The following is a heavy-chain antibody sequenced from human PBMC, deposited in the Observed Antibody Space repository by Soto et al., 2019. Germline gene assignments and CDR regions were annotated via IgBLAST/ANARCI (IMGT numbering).Heavy chain of an antibody. CDR3: VRGGRVHTRDDGFDI. V-gene: IGHV3-21*01. J-gene: IGHJ3*02. CDR1: GFTFSSYS. CDR2: ISAYSSPI. Sequence: EVQLVESGGGLVKPGGSLRLSCVDSGFTFSSYSMNWVRQAPGKGLEWVSSISAYSSPIFYADSVKGRFTISRDNAKKSMYSKMNILLAEDTAVYYTVRGGRVHTRDDGFDIWGQGTMVSVSS. D-gene: IGHD3-16*01.